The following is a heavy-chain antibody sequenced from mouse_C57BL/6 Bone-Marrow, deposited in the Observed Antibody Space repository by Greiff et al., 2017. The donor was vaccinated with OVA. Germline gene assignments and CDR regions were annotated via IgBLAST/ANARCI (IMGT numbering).Heavy chain of an antibody. J-gene: IGHJ4*01. CDR3: ARNYGITTVVAPLDY. Sequence: VQLVESGPGLVAPSQSLSITCTVSGFSLTSYAISWVRQPPGKGLEWLGVIWTGGGTNYNSALKSRLSISKDNSKSQVFLKMNSLQTDDTARDYCARNYGITTVVAPLDYWGQGTSVTVSS. CDR2: IWTGGGT. V-gene: IGHV2-9-1*01. D-gene: IGHD1-1*01. CDR1: GFSLTSYA.